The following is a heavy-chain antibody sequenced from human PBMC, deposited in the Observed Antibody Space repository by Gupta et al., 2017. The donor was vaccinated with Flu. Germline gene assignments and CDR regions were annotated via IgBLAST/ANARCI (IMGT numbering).Heavy chain of an antibody. CDR3: APRTGS. Sequence: DYRGSINYNPSLKSRVTILVDTSKSHFSLNLRSVTAADTAVYYCAPRTGSWGQGSLVTVSS. J-gene: IGHJ5*02. CDR2: DYRGSI. V-gene: IGHV4-34*01.